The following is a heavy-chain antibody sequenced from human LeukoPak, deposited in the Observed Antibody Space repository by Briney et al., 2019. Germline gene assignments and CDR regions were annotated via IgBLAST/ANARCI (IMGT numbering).Heavy chain of an antibody. CDR1: GGTFISYA. J-gene: IGHJ3*02. Sequence: ASVKVSCKASGGTFISYAISWVRQAPGQGLEWMGGIIPIFGTANYAQKFQGRVTITTDESTSTAYMELSSLRSEDTAVYYCARAYSSSWYRIDAFDIWGQGTMVTVSS. CDR3: ARAYSSSWYRIDAFDI. CDR2: IIPIFGTA. D-gene: IGHD6-13*01. V-gene: IGHV1-69*05.